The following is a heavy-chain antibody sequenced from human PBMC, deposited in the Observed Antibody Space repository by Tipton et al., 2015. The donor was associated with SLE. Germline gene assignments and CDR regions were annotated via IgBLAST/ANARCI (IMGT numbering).Heavy chain of an antibody. CDR1: GGSFSGYY. D-gene: IGHD3-3*01. J-gene: IGHJ5*02. V-gene: IGHV4-34*01. CDR3: ARRVTIFGVVTSGWFDP. CDR2: IYYSGST. Sequence: TLSLTCAVYGGSFSGYYWSWIRQPTGKGLEWIGSIYYSGSTYYNPSLKSRVTISVDTSKNQFSLKLSSVTAADTAVYYCARRVTIFGVVTSGWFDPWGQGTLVTVSS.